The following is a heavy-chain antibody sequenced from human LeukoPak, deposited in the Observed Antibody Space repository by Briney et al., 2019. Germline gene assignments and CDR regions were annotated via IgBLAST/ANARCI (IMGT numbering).Heavy chain of an antibody. Sequence: ASLRVSCKASGGTFSSYAISWVRQAPGQGLEWMGGIIAIFGTPNYTQKFQGRVTITADESTSTAYMELRSLRSEDTAVYYCARSYGSGSSAFDYWGQGTLVTVSS. CDR2: IIAIFGTP. D-gene: IGHD3-10*01. J-gene: IGHJ4*02. CDR1: GGTFSSYA. V-gene: IGHV1-69*01. CDR3: ARSYGSGSSAFDY.